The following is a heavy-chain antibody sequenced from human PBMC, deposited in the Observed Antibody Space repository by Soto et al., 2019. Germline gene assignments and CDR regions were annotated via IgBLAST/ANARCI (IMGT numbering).Heavy chain of an antibody. CDR3: ARDSSRYLQPHNWFDP. V-gene: IGHV1-69*06. Sequence: QVQLVQSGAEVKKPGSSVKVSCKASGGTFSSYAISWVRQAPGQGLEWMGGIIPIFGTANYAQKFQGRVTITADKSTSTAYMELGSLRSEDTAVYYCARDSSRYLQPHNWFDPWGQGTLVTVSS. CDR2: IIPIFGTA. CDR1: GGTFSSYA. D-gene: IGHD6-13*01. J-gene: IGHJ5*02.